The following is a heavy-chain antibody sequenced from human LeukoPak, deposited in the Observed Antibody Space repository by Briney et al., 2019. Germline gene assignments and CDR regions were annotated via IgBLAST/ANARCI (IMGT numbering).Heavy chain of an antibody. CDR2: IYYSGST. V-gene: IGHV4-39*01. CDR3: ASGDTAMAD. D-gene: IGHD5-18*01. J-gene: IGHJ4*02. Sequence: NPSETLSLTCTVSGGSISSSSYYWGWIRQPPGKGLEWIGSIYYSGSTYYNPSLKSRVTISVDTSKNQFSLKRRSVTAADTAVYYCASGDTAMADWGQGTLVTVSS. CDR1: GGSISSSSYY.